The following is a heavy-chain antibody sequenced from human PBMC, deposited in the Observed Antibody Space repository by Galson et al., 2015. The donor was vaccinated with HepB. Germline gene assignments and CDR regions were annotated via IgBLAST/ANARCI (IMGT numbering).Heavy chain of an antibody. CDR2: IFWDGDK. Sequence: PALVKPTQTLTLTCTFSGFSLDTSGVGVGWIRQPPGKALEWLALIFWDGDKRYSPSLKRRLAIIKDTSKNQVFLTMTNMDPVDTATYYCVHRQRRPNCSGGNRYFIHHWGQGTLVTVSS. V-gene: IGHV2-5*02. CDR3: VHRQRRPNCSGGNRYFIHH. J-gene: IGHJ1*01. D-gene: IGHD2-15*01. CDR1: GFSLDTSGVG.